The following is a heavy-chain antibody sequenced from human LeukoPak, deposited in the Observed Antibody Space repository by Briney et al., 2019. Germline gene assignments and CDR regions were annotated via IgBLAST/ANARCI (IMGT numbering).Heavy chain of an antibody. CDR2: ISAYNGNT. CDR1: GYTFTSYG. CDR3: ARDGGGSSWYYFDY. Sequence: ASVKISCKASGYTFTSYGISWVRQAPGQGLEWMGWISAYNGNTNYAQKLQGRVTMTTDTSTSTAYMELRSPRSDDTAVYYCARDGGGSSWYYFDYWGQGTLVTVSS. V-gene: IGHV1-18*01. J-gene: IGHJ4*02. D-gene: IGHD6-13*01.